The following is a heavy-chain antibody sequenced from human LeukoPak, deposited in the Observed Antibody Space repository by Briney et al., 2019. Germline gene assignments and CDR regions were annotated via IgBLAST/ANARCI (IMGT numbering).Heavy chain of an antibody. V-gene: IGHV3-7*01. CDR2: IKEDGSEK. CDR3: ARAHYSSFDY. CDR1: GFTFSSYG. D-gene: IGHD6-13*01. J-gene: IGHJ4*02. Sequence: GGSLRLSCAASGFTFSSYGMHWVHQAPGKGLEWVANIKEDGSEKHYVDSVKGRFTISRDNAKNSLYLQSLYLQMNSLRAEDTAVYYCARAHYSSFDYWGQGTLVAVSS.